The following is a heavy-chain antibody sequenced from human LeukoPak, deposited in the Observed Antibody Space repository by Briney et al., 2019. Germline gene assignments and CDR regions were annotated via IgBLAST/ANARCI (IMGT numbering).Heavy chain of an antibody. J-gene: IGHJ5*02. V-gene: IGHV4-38-2*02. CDR2: KSHSGST. Sequence: PSETLSLTCIISRYSISSGSYWGWMRLPPGEGLQWIGSKSHSGSTNYNPSLKSRVTISVDTSKNQFSLKLSSVTAADTAVYYCARGVGGYCSGGSCYSGPNWFDPWGQGTLVTVSS. D-gene: IGHD2-15*01. CDR1: RYSISSGSY. CDR3: ARGVGGYCSGGSCYSGPNWFDP.